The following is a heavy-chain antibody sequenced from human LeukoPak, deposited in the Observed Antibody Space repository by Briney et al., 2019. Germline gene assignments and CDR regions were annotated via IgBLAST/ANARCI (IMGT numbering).Heavy chain of an antibody. V-gene: IGHV1-69*13. Sequence: SVKVSCKASGGTFSSYAISWVRQAPGQGLEWMGGIIPIFGTANYAQKFQGRVTITADDSTSTAYMELSSLRSEDTAVYYCARVRGENYYYYYYMDVWGKGTTVTVSS. CDR1: GGTFSSYA. CDR2: IIPIFGTA. J-gene: IGHJ6*03. D-gene: IGHD3-10*01. CDR3: ARVRGENYYYYYYMDV.